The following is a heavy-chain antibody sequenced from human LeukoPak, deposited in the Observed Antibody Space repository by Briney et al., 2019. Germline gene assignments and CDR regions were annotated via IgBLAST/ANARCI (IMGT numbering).Heavy chain of an antibody. CDR2: ISWNSGSI. D-gene: IGHD2-2*01. CDR1: GFTFDDYA. Sequence: PGGSLRLSCAASGFTFDDYAMHWVRQAPGKGLEWVSGISWNSGSIGYADSVKGRFTISRDNAKNSLYLQMNSLRAEDTALYYCAKDNRRYCSSTSCYGIKDYWGQGTLVTVSS. J-gene: IGHJ4*02. CDR3: AKDNRRYCSSTSCYGIKDY. V-gene: IGHV3-9*01.